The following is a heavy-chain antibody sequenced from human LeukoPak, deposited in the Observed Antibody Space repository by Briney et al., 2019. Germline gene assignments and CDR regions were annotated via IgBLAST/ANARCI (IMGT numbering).Heavy chain of an antibody. Sequence: SETLSLTCAVYGGSFSGYYWSWIRQPPGEGLEWIGEINHSGSTNYNPSLKSRVTISVDTSKNQFSLKLSSVTAADTAVYYCARGRVEVGATYYFDYWGQGTLVTVSS. CDR1: GGSFSGYY. V-gene: IGHV4-34*01. CDR3: ARGRVEVGATYYFDY. CDR2: INHSGST. D-gene: IGHD1-26*01. J-gene: IGHJ4*02.